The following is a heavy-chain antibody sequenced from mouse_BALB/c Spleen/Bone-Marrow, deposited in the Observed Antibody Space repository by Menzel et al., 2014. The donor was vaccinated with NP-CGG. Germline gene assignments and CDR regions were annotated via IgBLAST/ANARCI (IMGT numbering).Heavy chain of an antibody. J-gene: IGHJ4*01. D-gene: IGHD2-14*01. CDR2: ISGYYGDA. CDR1: GYTFTDHA. Sequence: VQLQQSGAKLVRPGVSVKISCKGSGYTFTDHAIHWVKRSHAKSLEWIGVISGYYGDAIYNQKFKGKATMTVDKSSSTAYMELARLTSEDSAIYYCARSGKVRNAMDYWGQGTPVAVSS. CDR3: ARSGKVRNAMDY. V-gene: IGHV1S137*01.